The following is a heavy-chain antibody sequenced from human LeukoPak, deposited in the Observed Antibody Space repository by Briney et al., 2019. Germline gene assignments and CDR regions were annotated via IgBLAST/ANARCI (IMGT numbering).Heavy chain of an antibody. J-gene: IGHJ3*02. Sequence: SETLSLTCAVYGGSLSGYYWSWIRQPPGKGLEWIGEINHSGSTNYNPSLKSRVTISVDTSKNQFSLKLSSVTAADTAVYYCARQDIVVVPADAFDIWGQGTMVTVSS. CDR1: GGSLSGYY. D-gene: IGHD2-2*01. V-gene: IGHV4-34*01. CDR2: INHSGST. CDR3: ARQDIVVVPADAFDI.